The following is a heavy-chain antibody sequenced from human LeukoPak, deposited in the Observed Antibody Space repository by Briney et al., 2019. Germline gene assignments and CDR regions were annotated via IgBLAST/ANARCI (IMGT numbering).Heavy chain of an antibody. CDR3: ATSSGYYSEDFDY. Sequence: ASVKVSCKASGGTFTSYAISWVRQAPGQGLEWMGWISAYNGNTNYAQKLQGRVTMTTDTSTSTAYMELRSLRSDDTAVYYCATSSGYYSEDFDYWAREPWSPSPQ. CDR1: GGTFTSYA. D-gene: IGHD3-22*01. CDR2: ISAYNGNT. V-gene: IGHV1-18*01. J-gene: IGHJ4*02.